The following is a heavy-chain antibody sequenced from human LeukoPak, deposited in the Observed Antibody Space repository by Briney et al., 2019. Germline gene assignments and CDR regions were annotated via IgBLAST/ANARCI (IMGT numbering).Heavy chain of an antibody. Sequence: PGGSLRLSCAASGFIFSNYEMNWVRQAPGKGLEWISYINSGGTPIYYADSVKGRFTMSRDNAKNSLYLQMNSLRAEDTALYYCARVSNYDSSGYQFDYWGQGTLVTVSS. CDR2: INSGGTPI. D-gene: IGHD3-22*01. V-gene: IGHV3-48*03. CDR3: ARVSNYDSSGYQFDY. CDR1: GFIFSNYE. J-gene: IGHJ4*02.